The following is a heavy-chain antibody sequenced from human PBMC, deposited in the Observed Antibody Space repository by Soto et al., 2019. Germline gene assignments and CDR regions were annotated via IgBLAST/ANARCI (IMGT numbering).Heavy chain of an antibody. CDR2: IIPIFGTA. Sequence: QVQLVQSGAEVKKPESSVKVSCKASGGTFSSYAISWVRQAPGQGLEWMGGIIPIFGTANYAQKFQGRVTITADESTSSAFMELISLRSEDTAVYYCSRGGYCSSTSCLARYVMVVWGQGTTVTVSS. CDR3: SRGGYCSSTSCLARYVMVV. D-gene: IGHD2-2*01. J-gene: IGHJ6*02. CDR1: GGTFSSYA. V-gene: IGHV1-69*01.